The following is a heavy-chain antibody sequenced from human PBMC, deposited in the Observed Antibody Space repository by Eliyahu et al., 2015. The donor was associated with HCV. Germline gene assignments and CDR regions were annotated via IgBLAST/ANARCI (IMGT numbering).Heavy chain of an antibody. V-gene: IGHV4-4*07. CDR3: ASTPFGKEYFDY. D-gene: IGHD3-16*01. CDR2: IYISGNT. Sequence: QVQLQESGPGLVKPSETLSLTCTVSGASISSYYWNWIRQPAGKGLEWIGRIYISGNTNYNPYNPSLKSRLTMSIDTSKNQFSLKVSSVTAADTAVYYCASTPFGKEYFDYWGQGTLVTVSS. CDR1: GASISSYY. J-gene: IGHJ4*02.